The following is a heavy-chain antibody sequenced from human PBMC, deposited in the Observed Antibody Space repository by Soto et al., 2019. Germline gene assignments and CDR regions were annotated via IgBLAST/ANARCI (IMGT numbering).Heavy chain of an antibody. V-gene: IGHV3-15*01. CDR1: GFTFSNAW. D-gene: IGHD2-8*01. CDR3: TTGSPANIVLIEAYYYYMDV. Sequence: GGSLSLSCAASGFTFSNAWMSWVRQAPGKGLEWVGRIKSKTDGGTTDYAAPVKGRFTISREDSKNTLYLQMNSLKTEDTAVYYCTTGSPANIVLIEAYYYYMDVLGKGTTVTVSS. J-gene: IGHJ6*03. CDR2: IKSKTDGGTT.